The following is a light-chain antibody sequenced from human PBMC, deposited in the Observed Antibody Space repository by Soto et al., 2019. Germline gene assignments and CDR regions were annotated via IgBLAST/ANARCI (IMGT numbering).Light chain of an antibody. J-gene: IGKJ1*01. CDR3: QQSDKWPPT. V-gene: IGKV3-15*01. CDR2: TAS. CDR1: QSVGSN. Sequence: EVVMTQSPATLSVSPGERATLSCRASQSVGSNLAWYQQKPGQAPRLLIYTASTRATGIPAKFSGSGSGTEFTLTISSLQSEDFAVYYCQQSDKWPPTFGQGTKVDIK.